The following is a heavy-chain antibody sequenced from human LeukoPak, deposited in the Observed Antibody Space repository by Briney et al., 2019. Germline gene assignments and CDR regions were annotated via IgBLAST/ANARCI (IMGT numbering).Heavy chain of an antibody. D-gene: IGHD3-10*01. Sequence: GRSLRLSCAASGFTFSSYGMHWVRQAPGKGLEWVAVISYDGSNKYYADSVKGRFTISRDNSKNTLYLQMNSLRAEDTAVYYCAKEGELWFGEGAFDIWGQGTMVTVSS. CDR2: ISYDGSNK. J-gene: IGHJ3*02. CDR3: AKEGELWFGEGAFDI. V-gene: IGHV3-30*18. CDR1: GFTFSSYG.